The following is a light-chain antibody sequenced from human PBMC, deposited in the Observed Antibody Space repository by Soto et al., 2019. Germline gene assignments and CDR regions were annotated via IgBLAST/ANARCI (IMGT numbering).Light chain of an antibody. V-gene: IGLV2-14*03. Sequence: QSVLTQPASVSGSPGQSIAISCTGTSSDVGAHNYVSWYQQHPGKAPKLIIYDVSNRPSGVSTRFSAFKSGNTASLTISGLQAEEEADYYCSSYTYASPLVIFGGGTKLTVL. CDR2: DVS. CDR1: SSDVGAHNY. J-gene: IGLJ2*01. CDR3: SSYTYASPLVI.